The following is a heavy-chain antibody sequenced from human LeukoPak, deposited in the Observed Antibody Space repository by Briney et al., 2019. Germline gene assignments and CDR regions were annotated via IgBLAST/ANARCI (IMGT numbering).Heavy chain of an antibody. CDR2: ISYDGSNK. CDR1: GFTFSSYG. V-gene: IGHV3-30*18. J-gene: IGHJ4*02. Sequence: PGRSLRLSCAASGFTFSSYGMHWVRQAPGKGLVWVAVISYDGSNKYYADSVKGRFTISRDNSKNTLYLQMNSLRAEDTAVYYCAKGGSGWYPGDDWGQGTLVTVSS. CDR3: AKGGSGWYPGDD. D-gene: IGHD6-19*01.